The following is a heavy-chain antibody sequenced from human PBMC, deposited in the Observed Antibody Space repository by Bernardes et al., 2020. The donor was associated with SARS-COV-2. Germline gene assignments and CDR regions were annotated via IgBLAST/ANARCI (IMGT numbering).Heavy chain of an antibody. Sequence: GDLSPSRAASGFTVSRYSMNWVRPAPGKGLEWVSYISSSSSTIYYADSVKGRFTISRDNAKNSLYLQMNSLRAEDTAVYYCAHTAGFRGYWGQGTLVTVSS. D-gene: IGHD4-17*01. CDR2: ISSSSSTI. CDR1: GFTVSRYS. CDR3: AHTAGFRGY. V-gene: IGHV3-48*01. J-gene: IGHJ4*02.